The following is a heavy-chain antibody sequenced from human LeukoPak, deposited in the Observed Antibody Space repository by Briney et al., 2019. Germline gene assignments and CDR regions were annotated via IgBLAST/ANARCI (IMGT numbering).Heavy chain of an antibody. V-gene: IGHV3-33*01. CDR1: GFTFSSYG. CDR2: LWYDGSNK. D-gene: IGHD3-3*01. CDR3: ARDPAYDFGDQVLDY. J-gene: IGHJ4*02. Sequence: PGSSLRLFCAASGFTFSSYGMHWVRQAPGKGLEWGAVLWYDGSNKYYADSVKGRFTISRDNSKNTLYLKMNSLRAEDTAVYYCARDPAYDFGDQVLDYWGQGTLVTVSS.